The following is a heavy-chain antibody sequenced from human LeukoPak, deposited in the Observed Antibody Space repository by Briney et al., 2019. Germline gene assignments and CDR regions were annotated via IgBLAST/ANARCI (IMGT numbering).Heavy chain of an antibody. CDR1: GFSFSSSS. CDR2: ISSSGSTI. V-gene: IGHV3-48*04. Sequence: GGSLRLSCAASGFSFSSSSMNWVRQAPGKGLEWVSYISSSGSTIYYADSVKGRFTISRDNAKNSLYLQMNSLRAEDTAVYYCAELGITMIGGVWGKGTTVTISS. CDR3: AELGITMIGGV. D-gene: IGHD3-10*02. J-gene: IGHJ6*04.